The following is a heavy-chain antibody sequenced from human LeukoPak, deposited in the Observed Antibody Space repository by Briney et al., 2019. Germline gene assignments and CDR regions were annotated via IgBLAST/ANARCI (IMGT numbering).Heavy chain of an antibody. CDR3: ARASDARWLQSPLFDY. CDR2: ISSSGSTI. J-gene: IGHJ4*02. Sequence: GGSLRLSCAASGFTFGSYEMNWVRQAPGKGLEWVSYISSSGSTIYYADSVKGRFTISRGNAKNSLYLQMNSLRAEDTAVYYCARASDARWLQSPLFDYWGQGTLVTVSS. D-gene: IGHD5-24*01. CDR1: GFTFGSYE. V-gene: IGHV3-48*03.